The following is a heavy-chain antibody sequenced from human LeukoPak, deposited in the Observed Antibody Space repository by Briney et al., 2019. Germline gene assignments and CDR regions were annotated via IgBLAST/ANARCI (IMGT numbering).Heavy chain of an antibody. D-gene: IGHD3-22*01. CDR3: AKSGGGYYDSSGYYLIPFFDY. CDR2: ISYDGSNK. Sequence: GGSLRLSCAASGFTFSSYGMHRVRQAPGKGLEWVAVISYDGSNKYYADSVKGRFTISRDNSKNTLYLQMNSLRAEDTAVYYCAKSGGGYYDSSGYYLIPFFDYWGQGTLVTVSS. CDR1: GFTFSSYG. J-gene: IGHJ4*02. V-gene: IGHV3-30*18.